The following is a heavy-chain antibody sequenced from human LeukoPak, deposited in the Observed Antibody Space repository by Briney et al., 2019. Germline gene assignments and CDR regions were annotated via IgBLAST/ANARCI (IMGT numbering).Heavy chain of an antibody. J-gene: IGHJ4*02. Sequence: GGSLRLSCAASGFTFSSYAMSWVRQAPVKGLEWVSAISGSGGSTYYADSVKGRFTISRDNSKNTLYLQMNSLRAEDTAVYYCAKVWDFWSGYYFPLSTYYFDYWGQGTLVTVSS. CDR2: ISGSGGST. D-gene: IGHD3-3*01. V-gene: IGHV3-23*01. CDR1: GFTFSSYA. CDR3: AKVWDFWSGYYFPLSTYYFDY.